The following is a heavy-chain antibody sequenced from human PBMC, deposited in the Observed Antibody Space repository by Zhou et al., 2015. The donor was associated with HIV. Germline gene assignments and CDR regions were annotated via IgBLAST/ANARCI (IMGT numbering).Heavy chain of an antibody. J-gene: IGHJ4*02. CDR2: INAGNGNT. CDR3: AREDWELRSFDY. Sequence: QVQLVQSGAEEKKPGASVKVSCKASGYTFTSYAMHWVRQAPGQRLEWMGWINAGNGNTKYSQKFQGRVTITRDTSASTAYMELSSLRSEDTAVYYCAREDWELRSFDYWGQGTLVTVSS. D-gene: IGHD1-26*01. CDR1: GYTFTSYA. V-gene: IGHV1-3*05.